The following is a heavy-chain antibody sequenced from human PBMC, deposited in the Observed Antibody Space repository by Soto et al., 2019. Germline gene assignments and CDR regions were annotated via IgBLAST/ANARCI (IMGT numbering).Heavy chain of an antibody. CDR2: ISGSGGST. J-gene: IGHJ5*02. CDR3: AKRGYCSGGSCYSSWFDP. Sequence: QSGGSLRLSCAASGFTFSSYAMSWVRQAPGKGLEWVSAISGSGGSTYYADSVKGRFTISRDNSKNTLYLQMNSLRAEDTAVYYCAKRGYCSGGSCYSSWFDPWGQGTLVTVSS. V-gene: IGHV3-23*01. CDR1: GFTFSSYA. D-gene: IGHD2-15*01.